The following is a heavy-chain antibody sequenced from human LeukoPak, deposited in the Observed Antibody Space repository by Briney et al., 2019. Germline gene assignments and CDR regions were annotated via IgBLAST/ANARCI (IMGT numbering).Heavy chain of an antibody. CDR3: AANYDSSGYYRQPPYYYYYMDA. CDR1: GGTFSGYS. Sequence: ASVKVSCKASGGTFSGYSISWVRQAPGQGVEWMGRIITMFATVNYALKFQGRLTFTADDSTGSAYMELTSLTSEDTAVYYCAANYDSSGYYRQPPYYYYYMDAWGKGTTVTVSS. CDR2: IITMFATV. J-gene: IGHJ6*03. D-gene: IGHD3-22*01. V-gene: IGHV1-69*13.